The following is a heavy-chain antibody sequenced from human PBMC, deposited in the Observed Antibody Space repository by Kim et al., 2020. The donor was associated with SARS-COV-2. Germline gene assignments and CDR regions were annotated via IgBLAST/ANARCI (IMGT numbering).Heavy chain of an antibody. V-gene: IGHV1-69*13. D-gene: IGHD6-19*01. CDR3: ARDPLSGWDNPGYFDY. Sequence: SVKVSCKASGGTFSSYAISWVRQAPGQGLEWMGEIIPIFGTANYAQKFQGRVTITADESTSTAYMELSSLRSEDTAVYYCARDPLSGWDNPGYFDYWGQGTLVTVSS. CDR2: IIPIFGTA. J-gene: IGHJ4*02. CDR1: GGTFSSYA.